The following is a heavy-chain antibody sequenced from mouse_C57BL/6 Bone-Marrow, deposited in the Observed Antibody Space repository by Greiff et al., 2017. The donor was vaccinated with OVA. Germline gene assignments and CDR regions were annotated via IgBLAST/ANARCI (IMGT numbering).Heavy chain of an antibody. V-gene: IGHV1-82*01. D-gene: IGHD1-1*01. CDR3: ARGYYYYGSSHWYFDV. CDR2: IYPGDGDT. Sequence: QVQLQQSGPELVKPGASVKISCKASGYAFSSSWMNWVKQRPGQGLEWIGRIYPGDGDTNYNGKFKGKATLTADKSSSTAYMQLSSLTSEDSAVYVCARGYYYYGSSHWYFDVWGTGTTVTVSS. CDR1: GYAFSSSW. J-gene: IGHJ1*03.